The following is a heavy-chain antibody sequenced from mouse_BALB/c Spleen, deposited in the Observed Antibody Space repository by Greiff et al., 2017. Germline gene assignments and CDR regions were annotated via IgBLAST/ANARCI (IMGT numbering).Heavy chain of an antibody. CDR2: IYPGSGNT. D-gene: IGHD4-1*01. Sequence: VHLVESGAELARPGASVKLSCKASGYTFTDYYINWVKQRTGQGLEWIGEIYPGSGNTYYNEKFKGKATLTADKSSSTAYMQLSSLTSEDSAVYFCARSRAGTVYAMDYWGQGTSVTVSS. J-gene: IGHJ4*01. CDR1: GYTFTDYY. CDR3: ARSRAGTVYAMDY. V-gene: IGHV1-77*01.